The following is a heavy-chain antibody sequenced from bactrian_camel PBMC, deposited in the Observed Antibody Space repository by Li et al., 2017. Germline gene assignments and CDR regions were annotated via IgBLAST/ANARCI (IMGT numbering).Heavy chain of an antibody. J-gene: IGHJ6*01. Sequence: HVQLVESGGGSVQAGGSLRLSRTASADTTSFNCMGWFRQIPDKEREGVAGIESDGSTSYADPVKGRFTISLDNAKKPLYLQMNSLKPEDAAVYFCAADWRGDYSDYDFPDFGYWGQGTQVTVS. CDR3: AADWRGDYSDYDFPDFGY. D-gene: IGHD4*01. CDR1: ADTTSFNC. V-gene: IGHV3S53*01. CDR2: IESDGST.